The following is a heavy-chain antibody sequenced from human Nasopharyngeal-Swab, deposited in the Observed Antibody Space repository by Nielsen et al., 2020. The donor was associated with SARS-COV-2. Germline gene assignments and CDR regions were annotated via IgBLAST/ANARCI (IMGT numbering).Heavy chain of an antibody. D-gene: IGHD6-25*01. Sequence: EKVSRLGCRCTLTSYAMHWVRQAPGQGLEWMGWINTNTGNPTYAQGFTGRFVFSLDTSVSTAYLQISSLKAEDTAVYYCARASPPAPDYWGQGTLVTVSS. CDR3: ARASPPAPDY. V-gene: IGHV7-4-1*02. CDR2: INTNTGNP. CDR1: RCTLTSYA. J-gene: IGHJ4*02.